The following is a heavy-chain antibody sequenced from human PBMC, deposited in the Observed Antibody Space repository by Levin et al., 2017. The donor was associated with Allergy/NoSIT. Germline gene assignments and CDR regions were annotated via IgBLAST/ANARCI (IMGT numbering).Heavy chain of an antibody. Sequence: GGSLRLSCAASGFTFSSYGMHWVRQAPGKGLEWVAVIWYDGSNKYYADSVKGRFTISRDNSKNTLYLQMNSLRAEDTAVYYCARDRVGDYCMDVWGKGTTVTVSS. CDR2: IWYDGSNK. V-gene: IGHV3-33*01. CDR3: ARDRVGDYCMDV. D-gene: IGHD2-21*01. J-gene: IGHJ6*03. CDR1: GFTFSSYG.